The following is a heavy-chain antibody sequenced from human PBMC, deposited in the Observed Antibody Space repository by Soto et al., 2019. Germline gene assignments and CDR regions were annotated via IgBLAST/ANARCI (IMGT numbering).Heavy chain of an antibody. D-gene: IGHD4-17*01. V-gene: IGHV1-3*01. J-gene: IGHJ5*02. Sequence: WASVKVSFKASGYTFTSYAMHWVRQAPGQRLEWMGWINAGNGNTKYSQKFQGRVTITRDTSASTAYMELSGLRSEDTAVYYCARKGRPTVGGQWISWFDPWGQGTLGTVST. CDR2: INAGNGNT. CDR3: ARKGRPTVGGQWISWFDP. CDR1: GYTFTSYA.